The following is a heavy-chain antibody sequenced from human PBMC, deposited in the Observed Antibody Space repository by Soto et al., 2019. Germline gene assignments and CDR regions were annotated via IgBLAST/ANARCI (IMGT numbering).Heavy chain of an antibody. V-gene: IGHV3-33*01. Sequence: GGSLRLSCAASGFTFSSYGMHWVRQAPGKGLEWVAVIWYDGSNKYYADSVKGRFTISRDNAKNTLYLQMNSLRAEDTAVYYCARGVAARPALTYYFDYWGRGTLVTVSS. J-gene: IGHJ4*02. CDR2: IWYDGSNK. D-gene: IGHD6-6*01. CDR3: ARGVAARPALTYYFDY. CDR1: GFTFSSYG.